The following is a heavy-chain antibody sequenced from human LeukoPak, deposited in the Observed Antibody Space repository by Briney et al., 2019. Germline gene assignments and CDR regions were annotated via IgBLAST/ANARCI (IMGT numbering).Heavy chain of an antibody. Sequence: GGSLRLSCAASGFTFSSYWMHWVRQAPGKGLVWVSRINSDGSSTSYAESVKGRFTIPRDNAKNTLYLQMNSLRAEDTAVYYCARGHTFGEVIVNWGQGTLVTVSS. V-gene: IGHV3-74*01. CDR2: INSDGSST. D-gene: IGHD3-16*01. J-gene: IGHJ4*02. CDR3: ARGHTFGEVIVN. CDR1: GFTFSSYW.